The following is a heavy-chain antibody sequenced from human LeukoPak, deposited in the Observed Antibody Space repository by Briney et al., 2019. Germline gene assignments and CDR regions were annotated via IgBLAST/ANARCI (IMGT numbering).Heavy chain of an antibody. Sequence: ASVKVSCKASGYTFTSYYLHWVRQAPGQGLEWMGIINPSGGSTSYAQKFQGRVTMTRDTSTSTVYMELSSLRSEDTAVYYCARDKFSGNYFHHWFDPWGQGTLVTVSS. J-gene: IGHJ5*02. CDR3: ARDKFSGNYFHHWFDP. CDR1: GYTFTSYY. CDR2: INPSGGST. D-gene: IGHD1-26*01. V-gene: IGHV1-46*01.